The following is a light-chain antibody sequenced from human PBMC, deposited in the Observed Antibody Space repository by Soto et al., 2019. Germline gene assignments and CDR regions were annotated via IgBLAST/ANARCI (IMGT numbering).Light chain of an antibody. CDR1: QAISNY. CDR2: DAP. Sequence: DIQMTQSPSSLSASVGDRVTITCQASQAISNYLNWYQQKPGKAPKLLIYDAPNFEAGVPSRFSGSGYGTDFTFTISSLQPEDIATYYCQQYDNLPLTFGGGTKVEIK. CDR3: QQYDNLPLT. J-gene: IGKJ4*01. V-gene: IGKV1-33*01.